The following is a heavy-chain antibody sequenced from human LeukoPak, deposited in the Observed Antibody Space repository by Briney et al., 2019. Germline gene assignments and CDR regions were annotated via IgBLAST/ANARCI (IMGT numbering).Heavy chain of an antibody. CDR3: ARESGYYDSSGYDPWRHY. CDR2: ISAYNGNT. Sequence: ASEKVSCKASGDTFTSYGISWVRQAPGQGLEWMGWISAYNGNTNYAQKLQGRVTMTTDTSTSTAYMELRSLRSDDTAVYYCARESGYYDSSGYDPWRHYWGQGTLVTVSS. J-gene: IGHJ4*02. V-gene: IGHV1-18*01. D-gene: IGHD3-22*01. CDR1: GDTFTSYG.